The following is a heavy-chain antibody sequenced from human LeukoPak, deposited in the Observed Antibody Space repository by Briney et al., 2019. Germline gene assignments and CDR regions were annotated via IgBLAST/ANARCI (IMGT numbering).Heavy chain of an antibody. J-gene: IGHJ4*02. V-gene: IGHV4-4*07. D-gene: IGHD4-11*01. CDR3: ARDFLLQSEGLFDY. CDR2: FYISGST. CDR1: GGSISSYY. Sequence: PSETLSLTCTVSGGSISSYYWSWIRQPAGKGLEWIGLFYISGSTNYNPSLKSRVTMSVDTSKNQFSLRLNSVTAADTAVYYCARDFLLQSEGLFDYWGQGTLVTVSS.